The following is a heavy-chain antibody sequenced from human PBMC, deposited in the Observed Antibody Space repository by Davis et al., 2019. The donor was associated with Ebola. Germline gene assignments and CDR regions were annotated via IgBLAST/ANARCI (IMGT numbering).Heavy chain of an antibody. CDR2: ISSSGSTI. V-gene: IGHV3-11*01. J-gene: IGHJ4*02. CDR3: ARGRRYCSSTSCFLFDY. CDR1: GFTFSDYY. Sequence: GESLKISCAASGFTFSDYYMSWIRQAPGKGLEWVSYISSSGSTIYYADSVKGRFTISRDNAKNSLYLQMNSLRAEDTAVYYCARGRRYCSSTSCFLFDYWGQGTLVTVSS. D-gene: IGHD2-2*01.